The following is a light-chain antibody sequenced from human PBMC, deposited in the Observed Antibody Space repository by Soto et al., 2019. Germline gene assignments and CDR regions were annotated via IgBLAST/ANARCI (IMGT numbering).Light chain of an antibody. V-gene: IGLV2-14*01. CDR1: SSDVGGYKY. CDR2: EVS. CDR3: SSYTTSSPCV. Sequence: QSALTQPASVSGSPGQSITISCTGTSSDVGGYKYVSWYQQYPGKAPKLMMYEVSNRPSGVSNRFSGSKSGNTASLTISGLQAGDEADYYCSSYTTSSPCVFGTGTKLTVL. J-gene: IGLJ1*01.